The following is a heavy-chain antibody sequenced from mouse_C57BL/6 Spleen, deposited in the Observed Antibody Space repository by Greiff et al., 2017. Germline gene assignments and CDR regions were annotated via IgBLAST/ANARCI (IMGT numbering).Heavy chain of an antibody. Sequence: QVQLKESGPELVKPGASVKISCKASGYAFSSSWMNWVKQRPGKGLEWIGRIYPGDGDTNYNGKFKGKATLTADKSSSTAYMQLSSLTSEDSAVYFCARYGYYGSRGDWYFDVWGTGTTVTVSS. CDR2: IYPGDGDT. J-gene: IGHJ1*03. CDR1: GYAFSSSW. V-gene: IGHV1-82*01. CDR3: ARYGYYGSRGDWYFDV. D-gene: IGHD1-1*01.